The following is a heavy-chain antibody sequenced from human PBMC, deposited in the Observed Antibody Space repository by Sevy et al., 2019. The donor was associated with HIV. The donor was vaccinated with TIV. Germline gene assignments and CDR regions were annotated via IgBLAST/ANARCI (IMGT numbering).Heavy chain of an antibody. J-gene: IGHJ5*02. CDR3: AREREGGYEP. V-gene: IGHV3-53*01. Sequence: GGSLRLSCAASGFTVSNNYMSWVRQAPGKGLEWVSVIYAGGNIYYADSVKGRFTISRDNSKNTVYLQMNSLGAEDTAVYYCAREREGGYEPWGQGTLVTVSS. CDR2: IYAGGNI. CDR1: GFTVSNNY. D-gene: IGHD1-26*01.